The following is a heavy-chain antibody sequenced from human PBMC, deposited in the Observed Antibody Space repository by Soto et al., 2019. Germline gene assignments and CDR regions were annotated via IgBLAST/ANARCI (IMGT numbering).Heavy chain of an antibody. CDR2: IGTAGDT. V-gene: IGHV3-13*01. Sequence: GGSLRLSCAASGFTFSSYDMHWVRQATGKGLEWVSAIGTAGDTYYPGSVKGRFTISRENAKNSLYLQMNSLRAGDTAVYYCARGYCSSTSCYPGAYYYYGMDVWGQGTTVTVSS. J-gene: IGHJ6*02. CDR3: ARGYCSSTSCYPGAYYYYGMDV. D-gene: IGHD2-2*01. CDR1: GFTFSSYD.